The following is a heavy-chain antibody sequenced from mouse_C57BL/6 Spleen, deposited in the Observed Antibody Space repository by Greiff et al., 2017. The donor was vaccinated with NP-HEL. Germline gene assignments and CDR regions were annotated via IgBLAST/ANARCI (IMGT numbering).Heavy chain of an antibody. J-gene: IGHJ3*01. V-gene: IGHV5-9-1*02. CDR3: TRDRGLYYGNYPFAY. CDR1: GFTFSSYA. CDR2: ISSGGDYI. D-gene: IGHD2-1*01. Sequence: EVKLQESGEGLVKPGGSLKLSCAASGFTFSSYAMSWVRQTPEKRLEWVAYISSGGDYIYYADTVKGRFTISRDNARNTLYLQMSSLKSEDTAMYYCTRDRGLYYGNYPFAYWGQGTLVTVSA.